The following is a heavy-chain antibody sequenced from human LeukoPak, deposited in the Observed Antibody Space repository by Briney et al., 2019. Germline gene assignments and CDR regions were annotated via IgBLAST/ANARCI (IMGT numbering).Heavy chain of an antibody. D-gene: IGHD3-22*01. CDR2: IYYSGST. Sequence: SETLSLTCTVSGGSISSSSYDWGWIRQPPGKGLEWTGNIYYSGSTSYNPSLKSRVTISVDTSKNQFSLKLFSVTAADTAVYYCAREDYYDSSGYLDYWGQGTLVTVSS. J-gene: IGHJ4*02. CDR3: AREDYYDSSGYLDY. V-gene: IGHV4-39*07. CDR1: GGSISSSSYD.